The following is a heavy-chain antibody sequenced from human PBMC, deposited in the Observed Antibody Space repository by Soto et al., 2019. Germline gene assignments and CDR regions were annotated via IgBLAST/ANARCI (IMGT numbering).Heavy chain of an antibody. V-gene: IGHV1-69*13. D-gene: IGHD3-22*01. CDR1: GGTFSSYA. Sequence: SVKVSCKASGGTFSSYATSWVRQAPGQGLEWMGWIIPIFGTANYAQKFQGRVTITADESTSTAYMELSSLRSEDTAVYYCARPVRGYYDSSGHHPFDYWGQGTLVTVSS. J-gene: IGHJ4*02. CDR3: ARPVRGYYDSSGHHPFDY. CDR2: IIPIFGTA.